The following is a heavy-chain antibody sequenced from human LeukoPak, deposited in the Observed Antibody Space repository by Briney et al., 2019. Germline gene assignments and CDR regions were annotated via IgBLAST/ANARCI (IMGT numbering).Heavy chain of an antibody. CDR2: INPNSER. CDR1: GYTFTGYY. V-gene: IGHV1-2*02. Sequence: ASVTVSCKASGYTFTGYYMHWVRQPPGQGLDGMGWINPNSERKYAQKFQGRATMTRDTSSSTAYMELSRLRSDDTAVYYCARERDSSGYSPLDPWGQGTLVTVS. J-gene: IGHJ5*02. D-gene: IGHD3-22*01. CDR3: ARERDSSGYSPLDP.